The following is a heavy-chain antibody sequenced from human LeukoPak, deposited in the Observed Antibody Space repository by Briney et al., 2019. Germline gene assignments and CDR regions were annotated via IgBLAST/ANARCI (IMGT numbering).Heavy chain of an antibody. J-gene: IGHJ4*02. CDR2: IYYSGST. Sequence: PSETLSLTCSVSGGSVSSSSHCWGWIRQPPGKGLEWIGSIYYSGSTYYNPSLKSRVTISVDTSKNQFSLKLSSVTAADTAVYYCARWGAAGPRGFDYWGQGTLVTVSS. V-gene: IGHV4-39*01. CDR1: GGSVSSSSHC. D-gene: IGHD6-13*01. CDR3: ARWGAAGPRGFDY.